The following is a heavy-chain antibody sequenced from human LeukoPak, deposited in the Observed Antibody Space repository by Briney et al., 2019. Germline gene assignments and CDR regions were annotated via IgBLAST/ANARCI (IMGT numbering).Heavy chain of an antibody. D-gene: IGHD1-26*01. CDR2: IRSKANSYAT. CDR3: TIVGAADAFDI. V-gene: IGHV3-73*01. Sequence: PGGSLRLSCAASGFTFSGSVMHWVRQAPGKGLEWVCRIRSKANSYATAYAASVKGRFTISRDDSKNTAYLQMNSVKAEDTAVYYCTIVGAADAFDIWGQGTMVTVSS. J-gene: IGHJ3*02. CDR1: GFTFSGSV.